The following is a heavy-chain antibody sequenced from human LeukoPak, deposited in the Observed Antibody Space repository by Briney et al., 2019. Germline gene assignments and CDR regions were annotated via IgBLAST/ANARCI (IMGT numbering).Heavy chain of an antibody. CDR1: GFVFRNYF. J-gene: IGHJ4*02. Sequence: GGSLRLSCAASGFVFRNYFMSWVRQAPGKGLEWVASIKNDGSEIYYVDSVRGRYTISRDNTKNSLYLQMSSLRAEDTAVYYCATDRGWRTSGYYLYYFEYWGQGTLVTFSS. CDR2: IKNDGSEI. CDR3: ATDRGWRTSGYYLYYFEY. V-gene: IGHV3-7*01. D-gene: IGHD3-3*01.